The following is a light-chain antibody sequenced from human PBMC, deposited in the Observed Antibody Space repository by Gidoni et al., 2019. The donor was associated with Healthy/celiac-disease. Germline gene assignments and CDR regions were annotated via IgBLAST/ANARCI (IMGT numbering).Light chain of an antibody. V-gene: IGKV1-8*01. CDR2: AAS. CDR3: QQYYSYPQT. CDR1: QGISSY. Sequence: AIRMTQSPSSLSASTGDRVTITCRASQGISSYLAWYQQKPGKAPKLLIYAASTLQSGVPSSFSGSGSGTDFTITISCLQSEDFANYCCQQYYSYPQTFXQXTKVEIK. J-gene: IGKJ1*01.